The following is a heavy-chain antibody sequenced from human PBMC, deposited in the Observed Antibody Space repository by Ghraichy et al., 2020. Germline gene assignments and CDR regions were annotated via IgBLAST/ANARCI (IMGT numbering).Heavy chain of an antibody. V-gene: IGHV3-48*02. J-gene: IGHJ4*02. CDR1: GFTFSSYS. D-gene: IGHD6-6*01. Sequence: GESLNISCAASGFTFSSYSMNWVRQAPGKGLEWLSYINTGTTTIYYADSVKGRFTISRDNAKNSLYLQMNSLRDEETAVYYCARGITGRLGPFDFWGQGILVTVSS. CDR3: ARGITGRLGPFDF. CDR2: INTGTTTI.